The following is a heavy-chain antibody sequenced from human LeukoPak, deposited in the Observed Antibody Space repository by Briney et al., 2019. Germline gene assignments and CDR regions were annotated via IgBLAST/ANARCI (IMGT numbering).Heavy chain of an antibody. J-gene: IGHJ4*02. CDR1: GFTFSNYW. Sequence: GGSLRLSCAASGFTFSNYWMQWVRQAPGKGRVWVSRINSDASSPRYAHSVKGRFTISRHNAKTTLYLQINSLSSEDTAVYYCALIVGAADVHYWGQGTLVTVSS. D-gene: IGHD1-26*01. V-gene: IGHV3-74*01. CDR2: INSDASSP. CDR3: ALIVGAADVHY.